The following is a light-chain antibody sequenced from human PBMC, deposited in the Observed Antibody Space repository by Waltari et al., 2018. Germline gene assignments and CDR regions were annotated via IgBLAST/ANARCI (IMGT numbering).Light chain of an antibody. Sequence: EIVMTQSPGTLSVSPGERVTLSCRARQTVSSNLAWYQQKPGQAPRLLISGASTRATGIPARFSGSGSGTEFTLTISSLQSEDSAIFYCQQYNDWPPTFGQGTKVEIK. CDR3: QQYNDWPPT. J-gene: IGKJ1*01. CDR1: QTVSSN. V-gene: IGKV3-15*01. CDR2: GAS.